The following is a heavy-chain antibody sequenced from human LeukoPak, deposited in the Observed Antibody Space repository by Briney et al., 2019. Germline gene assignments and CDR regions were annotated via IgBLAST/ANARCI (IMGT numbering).Heavy chain of an antibody. V-gene: IGHV4-34*01. CDR3: ARGRDFWSGYYSLNWFDP. J-gene: IGHJ5*02. Sequence: SETLSLTCAVYGGSFSGYYWSWIRQPPGKGLEWIGEINHSGSTSYNPSLKSRVTISVDTPKNQFSLKLSSVTAADTAVYYCARGRDFWSGYYSLNWFDPWGQGTLVTVSS. CDR2: INHSGST. D-gene: IGHD3-3*01. CDR1: GGSFSGYY.